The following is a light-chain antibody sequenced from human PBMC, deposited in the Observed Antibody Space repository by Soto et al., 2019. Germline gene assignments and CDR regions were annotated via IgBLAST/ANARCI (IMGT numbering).Light chain of an antibody. V-gene: IGKV1-17*03. CDR2: ATS. J-gene: IGKJ1*01. CDR3: LQHNIYRLT. CDR1: QGISNY. Sequence: DIQMTQSPSAMSASVGNRVTITCRASQGISNYLAWFQKKPGKVPERLIYATSSLQSGSPSRFSGSGTGTEFTLRISSRQPENSATYYCLQHNIYRLTFGQGTNVEI.